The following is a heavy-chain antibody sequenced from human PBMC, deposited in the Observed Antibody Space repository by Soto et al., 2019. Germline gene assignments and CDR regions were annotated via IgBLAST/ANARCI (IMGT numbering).Heavy chain of an antibody. D-gene: IGHD2-15*01. V-gene: IGHV3-21*01. CDR2: ISSSSSYI. J-gene: IGHJ6*02. Sequence: GGSLRLSCAASGFTFSSSSMNWFRKAPGKGLEWVSSISSSSSYIYYADSVKGRFTISRDNAKNSLYLQMNSLRAEDTAVYYCAREGCSGGSCLSYYYYGMDVWGQGTTVTVSS. CDR3: AREGCSGGSCLSYYYYGMDV. CDR1: GFTFSSSS.